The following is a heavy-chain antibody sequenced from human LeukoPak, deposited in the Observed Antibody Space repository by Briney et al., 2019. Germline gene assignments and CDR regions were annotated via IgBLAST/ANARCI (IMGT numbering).Heavy chain of an antibody. CDR1: GGSVSSGSYY. Sequence: SETLSLTCTVSGGSVSSGSYYWSWIRQPPGKGLEWIGYIYYSGSTNYNPSLKSRVTISVDTSKNQFSLKLSSVTAADTAVYYCARGRAPQNYYDSSGYYHPLGYWGQGTLVTVSS. J-gene: IGHJ4*02. CDR2: IYYSGST. V-gene: IGHV4-61*01. CDR3: ARGRAPQNYYDSSGYYHPLGY. D-gene: IGHD3-22*01.